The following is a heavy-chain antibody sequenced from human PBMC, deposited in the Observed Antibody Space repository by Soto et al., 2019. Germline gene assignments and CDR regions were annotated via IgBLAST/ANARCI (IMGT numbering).Heavy chain of an antibody. CDR1: GFTFDDYA. CDR2: ISWNSANM. CDR3: AKDISGRGSYYYYYGMDV. J-gene: IGHJ6*02. V-gene: IGHV3-9*01. Sequence: EVQLVESGGGLVQPGRSLRLSCAASGFTFDDYAMHWVRQAPGKGLEWVSGISWNSANMNYADSVKARFTISRDNDKNSLSLQMNSLREEDTALYYCAKDISGRGSYYYYYGMDVWGQGTTVTVSS. D-gene: IGHD3-16*01.